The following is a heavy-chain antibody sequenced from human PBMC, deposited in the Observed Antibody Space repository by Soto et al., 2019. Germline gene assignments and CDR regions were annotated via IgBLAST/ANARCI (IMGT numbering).Heavy chain of an antibody. D-gene: IGHD3-3*01. Sequence: QVQLVESGGGVVQPGRSLRLSCAASGFTFSSYGMHWVRQAPGKGLEWVAVISYDGSNKYYADSVKGRFTISRDNSKNTLYLQMHSLRAEDTVVYYGAKDVLRFLEWLAFYGMDVWGQGTTVTVSS. J-gene: IGHJ6*02. CDR1: GFTFSSYG. CDR3: AKDVLRFLEWLAFYGMDV. V-gene: IGHV3-30*18. CDR2: ISYDGSNK.